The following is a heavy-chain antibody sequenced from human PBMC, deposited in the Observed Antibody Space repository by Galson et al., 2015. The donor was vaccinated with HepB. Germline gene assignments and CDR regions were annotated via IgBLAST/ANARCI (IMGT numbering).Heavy chain of an antibody. CDR2: IYSGGST. CDR1: GFTVSSNC. CDR3: ARGWSWSSWYDGWGFDY. D-gene: IGHD6-13*01. J-gene: IGHJ4*02. Sequence: SLRLSCAASGFTVSSNCMSWVRQAPGKGLEWVSVIYSGGSTYYADSVKGRFTISRDNSKNTLYLQMNSLRAEDTAVYYCARGWSWSSWYDGWGFDYWGQGTLVTVSS. V-gene: IGHV3-66*02.